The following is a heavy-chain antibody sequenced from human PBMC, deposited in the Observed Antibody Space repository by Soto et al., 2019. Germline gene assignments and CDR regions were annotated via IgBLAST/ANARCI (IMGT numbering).Heavy chain of an antibody. Sequence: SETLSLTCTVSGGSISSYYWSWIRQPPGKGLEWIGYIYYSGSTNYNPSLKSRVTISVDTSKNQFSLKLSSVTAADTAVYYCARDGTYCSGGSCPIYYYYGRDVWGQGTTVTVSS. CDR1: GGSISSYY. CDR3: ARDGTYCSGGSCPIYYYYGRDV. J-gene: IGHJ6*02. CDR2: IYYSGST. V-gene: IGHV4-59*01. D-gene: IGHD2-15*01.